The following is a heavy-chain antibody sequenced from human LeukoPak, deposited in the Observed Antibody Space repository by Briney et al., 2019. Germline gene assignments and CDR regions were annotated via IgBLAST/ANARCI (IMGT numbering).Heavy chain of an antibody. D-gene: IGHD3-22*01. CDR3: ARLGGADSSGLNFFDP. Sequence: GGSLQISCKASGSPFSNYWIGWVRQLPGKGLEWMGIVYGGNSETTYNPSFQGQVTLSVDKTITTAYLQWGSLKASDTDMYYCARLGGADSSGLNFFDPWGQGTLVTVSS. J-gene: IGHJ5*02. V-gene: IGHV5-51*01. CDR2: VYGGNSET. CDR1: GSPFSNYW.